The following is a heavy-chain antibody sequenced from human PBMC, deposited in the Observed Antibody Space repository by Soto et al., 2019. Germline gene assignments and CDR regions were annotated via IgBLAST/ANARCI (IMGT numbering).Heavy chain of an antibody. J-gene: IGHJ4*02. D-gene: IGHD3-16*02. Sequence: PGGSLRLSCGASGFPFNTHGMAWVRQAPGKGLEWVSGISGGGDRTQYADGVKGRFTISRDNSKNTVDLQMTSLRAEDTATYYCAKXATYDYVWGDYRYFFDHWGQGTVVTVSS. CDR3: AKXATYDYVWGDYRYFFDH. CDR1: GFPFNTHG. CDR2: ISGGGDRT. V-gene: IGHV3-23*01.